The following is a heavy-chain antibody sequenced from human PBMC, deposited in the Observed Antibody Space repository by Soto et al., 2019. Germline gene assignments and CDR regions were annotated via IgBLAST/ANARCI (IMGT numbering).Heavy chain of an antibody. CDR2: TNAGNGNT. V-gene: IGHV1-3*01. D-gene: IGHD7-27*01. CDR1: GYTFTNYA. CDR3: AGGANWVDI. J-gene: IGHJ3*02. Sequence: QVQLVQSGAEVKKPGASVKVSCKASGYTFTNYAMHWVRQAPGQRLEWMGWTNAGNGNTKYSQRFQGRVTITRDTSASTAYLELSSLRSEDTAVYFCAGGANWVDIWGQGTMVTVSS.